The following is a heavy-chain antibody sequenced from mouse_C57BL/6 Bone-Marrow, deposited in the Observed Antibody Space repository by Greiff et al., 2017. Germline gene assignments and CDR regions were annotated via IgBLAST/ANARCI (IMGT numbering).Heavy chain of an antibody. V-gene: IGHV1-19*01. D-gene: IGHD2-3*01. Sequence: VQLQQSGPVLVKPGASVKMSCKASGYTFTDYYMNWVKQSHGKSLEWIGVINPYNGGTSYNQKFKGKATLTVDKSSSTAYMELNSLTSEDSAVYYCARWWLLRDYWGQGTTLTVSS. CDR3: ARWWLLRDY. J-gene: IGHJ2*01. CDR1: GYTFTDYY. CDR2: INPYNGGT.